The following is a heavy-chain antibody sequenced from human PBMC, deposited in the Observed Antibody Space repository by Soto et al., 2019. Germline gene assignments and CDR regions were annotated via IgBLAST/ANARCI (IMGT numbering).Heavy chain of an antibody. J-gene: IGHJ4*02. V-gene: IGHV1-18*01. Sequence: QVQLVQSGAEVKKPGASVKVSCRTSGYTFANFGISWVRQAPGQGLEWMGWISTYNGETNSAQHFQDRVTMTMDTSATTAYMELRSLRFDDTAVYYCARGLRVDYWGQGTLVTVSS. D-gene: IGHD4-17*01. CDR3: ARGLRVDY. CDR2: ISTYNGET. CDR1: GYTFANFG.